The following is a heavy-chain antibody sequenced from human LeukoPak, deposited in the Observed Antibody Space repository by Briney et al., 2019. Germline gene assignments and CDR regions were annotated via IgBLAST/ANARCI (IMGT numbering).Heavy chain of an antibody. J-gene: IGHJ4*02. CDR3: ASLIRLRGSDY. CDR1: GYTFTGYY. CDR2: INPNSGGT. D-gene: IGHD4-23*01. V-gene: IGHV1-2*02. Sequence: ASVKVSCKASGYTFTGYYMHWVRQAPGQGLEWMGWINPNSGGTKYAQKFQGRVTMTRDTSISTAYMELSRLRSDDTAVYYCASLIRLRGSDYWGQGTLVTVSS.